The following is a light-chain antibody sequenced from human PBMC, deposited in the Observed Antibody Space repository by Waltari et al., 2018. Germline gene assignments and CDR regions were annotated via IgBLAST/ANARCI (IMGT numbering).Light chain of an antibody. J-gene: IGKJ1*01. CDR3: QQYNSNWT. V-gene: IGKV1-5*03. CDR2: TAS. Sequence: DIQMIQSPSTLSASVGDSVTVTCRASQSISTWLAWYQQKPGKAPKVLIYTASHLETGVPSRFSGSGSGTEFTLTISSLQPEDIATYYCQQYNSNWTFGPGTKVEIK. CDR1: QSISTW.